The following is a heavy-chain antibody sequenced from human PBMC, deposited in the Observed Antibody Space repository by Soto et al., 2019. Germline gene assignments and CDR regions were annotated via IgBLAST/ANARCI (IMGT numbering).Heavy chain of an antibody. CDR1: GYAFSSYG. J-gene: IGHJ3*02. Sequence: SVKVYWKAAGYAFSSYGISLVRQAPGQGLEWMGWISAYNGNTNYAQKLQGRVTMTTDTSTSTAYMELRSLRSDDTAVYYCASSTSPYSSGWSPDAFDIWGQGTMVTVSS. CDR2: ISAYNGNT. V-gene: IGHV1-18*01. CDR3: ASSTSPYSSGWSPDAFDI. D-gene: IGHD6-19*01.